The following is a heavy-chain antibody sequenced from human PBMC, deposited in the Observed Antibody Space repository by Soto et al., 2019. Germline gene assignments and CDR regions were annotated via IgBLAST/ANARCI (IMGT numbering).Heavy chain of an antibody. CDR2: INHSGST. Sequence: SDTLSLTXAVYGGSFSGYYWSWIRQPPGKGLEWIGEINHSGSTNYNPSLKSRVTISVDTSKNQFSLKLSSVTAADTAVYYCARGSLWFGELWNVWGQGTTVTVSS. D-gene: IGHD3-10*01. J-gene: IGHJ6*02. CDR3: ARGSLWFGELWNV. CDR1: GGSFSGYY. V-gene: IGHV4-34*01.